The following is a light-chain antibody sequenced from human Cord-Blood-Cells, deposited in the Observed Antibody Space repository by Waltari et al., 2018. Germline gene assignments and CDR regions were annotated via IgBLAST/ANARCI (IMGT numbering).Light chain of an antibody. V-gene: IGLV2-14*01. CDR1: SSDVGGYNY. J-gene: IGLJ1*01. CDR3: SSYTSSSNYV. Sequence: QSALTQPASVSGSPGQSITIPCTGTSSDVGGYNYVSWYQPHPGKAPKLMISEVSNRPSGVSNRFSGSKSGNTASLTISGLQAEDEADYYCSSYTSSSNYVFGTGTKVTVL. CDR2: EVS.